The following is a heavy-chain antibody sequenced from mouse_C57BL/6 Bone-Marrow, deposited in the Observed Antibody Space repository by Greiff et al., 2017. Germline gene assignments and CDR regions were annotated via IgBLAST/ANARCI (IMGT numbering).Heavy chain of an antibody. CDR2: IYPGDGDT. J-gene: IGHJ2*01. V-gene: IGHV1-82*01. CDR1: GYAFSSSW. CDR3: ARDVYYYGSSYVRYFDY. Sequence: VMLVESGPELVKPGASVKISCKASGYAFSSSWMNWVKQRPGKGLEWIGRIYPGDGDTNYNGKFKGKATLTADKSSSTAYMQLSSLTSEDSAVYFCARDVYYYGSSYVRYFDYWGQGTTLTVSS. D-gene: IGHD1-1*01.